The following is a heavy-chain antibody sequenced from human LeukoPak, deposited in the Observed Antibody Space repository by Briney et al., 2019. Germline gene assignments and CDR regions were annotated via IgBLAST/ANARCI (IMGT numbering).Heavy chain of an antibody. CDR3: ARGPPLDFDC. J-gene: IGHJ4*02. CDR1: GGSIGVYY. CDR2: IYTTGST. Sequence: SETLSLTCTVSGGSIGVYYWSWIRQPAGKGLEWIGRIYTTGSTDYNPSLKSRVTVSVDTSKNQFSLKLSSVTAADTAVYYCARGPPLDFDCWGQGTLVTVSS. V-gene: IGHV4-4*07.